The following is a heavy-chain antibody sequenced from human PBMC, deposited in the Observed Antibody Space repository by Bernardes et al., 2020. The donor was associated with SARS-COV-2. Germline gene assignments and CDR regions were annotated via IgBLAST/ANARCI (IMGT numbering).Heavy chain of an antibody. D-gene: IGHD3-3*01. Sequence: GSLRLSCAASGFTFSSFDMDWVRQAPGEGLEWVSYISSSGNTTYYADSVKVRFTISRDNSKNTLFLQMDSLRAEDTAVYYCAKDDDRPLFGAPGFDSWGQGTLVTVSS. J-gene: IGHJ4*02. CDR3: AKDDDRPLFGAPGFDS. CDR2: ISSSGNTT. CDR1: GFTFSSFD. V-gene: IGHV3-48*01.